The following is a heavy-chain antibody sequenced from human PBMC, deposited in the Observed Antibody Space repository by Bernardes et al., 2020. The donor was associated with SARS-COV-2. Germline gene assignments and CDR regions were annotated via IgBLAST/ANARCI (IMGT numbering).Heavy chain of an antibody. J-gene: IGHJ5*02. Sequence: ASVKVSCKASGYTFTGYYMHWVRQAPGQGLEGMGWITPNSGGTKYAQKFQGRVTMTRDTSISTAYMALSRLRSDDTAVYYCATAAPVGTPDWFDPWGQGTLVTVSS. CDR1: GYTFTGYY. CDR2: ITPNSGGT. CDR3: ATAAPVGTPDWFDP. V-gene: IGHV1-2*02. D-gene: IGHD1-26*01.